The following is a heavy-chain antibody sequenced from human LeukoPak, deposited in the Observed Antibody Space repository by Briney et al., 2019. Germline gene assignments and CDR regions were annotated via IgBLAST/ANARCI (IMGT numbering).Heavy chain of an antibody. Sequence: PGGSLRLSCAASGFTFSSYSMNWVRQAPGKGLEWVSFISSSSSYIYYADSVRGRFTISRDNAKNSLYLQMNSLRVEDTGVYYCARDSESSYGMDVWGQGTTVTVSS. CDR3: ARDSESSYGMDV. J-gene: IGHJ6*02. D-gene: IGHD3-10*01. CDR2: ISSSSSYI. V-gene: IGHV3-21*01. CDR1: GFTFSSYS.